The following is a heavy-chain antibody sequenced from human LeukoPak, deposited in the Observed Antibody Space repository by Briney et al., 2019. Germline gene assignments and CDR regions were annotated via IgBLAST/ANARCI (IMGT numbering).Heavy chain of an antibody. CDR2: ISWDGGST. Sequence: PGGSLRLSCAASGFTFDDYAMHWVRQAPGKGLEWVSLISWDGGSTYYADSVKGRFTISRDNSKNSLYLQMNSLRAEDTALYYCAKETMVRGVIIGITSHFDYWGQGTLVTVSS. V-gene: IGHV3-43D*03. CDR3: AKETMVRGVIIGITSHFDY. J-gene: IGHJ4*02. CDR1: GFTFDDYA. D-gene: IGHD3-10*01.